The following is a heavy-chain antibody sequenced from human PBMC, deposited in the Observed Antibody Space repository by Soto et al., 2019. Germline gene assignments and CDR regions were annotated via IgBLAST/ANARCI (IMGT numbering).Heavy chain of an antibody. Sequence: QLQLQESGPGLVKPSETLSLTCTVSGGSISSSSYYWGWIRQPPGKGLEWIGSIFYSGSTYYNPSPESRVTISADTSKNQFSLKLRSVTAADTAVYYCASHLTYCSAGSCYSDFPYYGMDVWGQGTTVTVSS. CDR3: ASHLTYCSAGSCYSDFPYYGMDV. J-gene: IGHJ6*02. D-gene: IGHD2-15*01. CDR1: GGSISSSSYY. CDR2: IFYSGST. V-gene: IGHV4-39*01.